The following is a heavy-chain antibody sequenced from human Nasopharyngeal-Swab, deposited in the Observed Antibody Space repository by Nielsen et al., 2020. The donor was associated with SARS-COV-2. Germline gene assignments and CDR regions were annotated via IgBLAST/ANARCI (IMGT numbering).Heavy chain of an antibody. J-gene: IGHJ6*02. D-gene: IGHD6-19*01. CDR1: GFTFSNAW. CDR2: IKSKTDGGTT. Sequence: GGSLRLSCAASGFTFSNAWMSWVRQAPGKGLEWVGRIKSKTDGGTTDYAAPVKGRFTISRDDSKNTLYLQMNSLKTEDTAVYYCPTDRAGPYYYYGMDVWGQGTTVTVSS. V-gene: IGHV3-15*01. CDR3: PTDRAGPYYYYGMDV.